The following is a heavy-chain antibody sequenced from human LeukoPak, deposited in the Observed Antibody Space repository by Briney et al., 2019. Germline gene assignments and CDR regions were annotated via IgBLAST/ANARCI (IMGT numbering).Heavy chain of an antibody. D-gene: IGHD4-23*01. CDR1: EFTFSDYY. J-gene: IGHJ5*02. CDR2: ISSSGSLI. CDR3: GKGPVVTLDL. V-gene: IGHV3-11*01. Sequence: GGSLRLSCAASEFTFSDYYMNWIRQSPGKGLEWISYISSSGSLIYYADSVKGRFTVSRDNAKNSLYLQMNSLRVEDTAVYYCGKGPVVTLDLWGQGTLGTVPS.